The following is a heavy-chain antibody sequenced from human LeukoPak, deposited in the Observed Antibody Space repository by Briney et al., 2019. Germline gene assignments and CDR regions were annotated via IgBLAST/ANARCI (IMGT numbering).Heavy chain of an antibody. Sequence: GGSLRLSCAASGFTFSSYAMSWVRQAPGKGLEWVSAISGSGGSTYYADSVKGRFTISRDNSKNTLYLQMNSLRAEDTAVYYCARSRSGSYLYDAFDIWGQGTMVTVSS. CDR1: GFTFSSYA. J-gene: IGHJ3*02. CDR3: ARSRSGSYLYDAFDI. V-gene: IGHV3-23*01. CDR2: ISGSGGST. D-gene: IGHD1-26*01.